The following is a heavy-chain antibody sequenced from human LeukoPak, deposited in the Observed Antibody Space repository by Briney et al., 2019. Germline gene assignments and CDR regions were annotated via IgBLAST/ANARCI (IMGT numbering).Heavy chain of an antibody. D-gene: IGHD6-13*01. V-gene: IGHV4-34*01. J-gene: IGHJ5*02. CDR3: ARVVAAAGNNWFDP. Sequence: PSETLSLTCAVYGGSFSGDYWSWIRQPPGKGLEWIGEINHSGSTNYNPSLKSRVTISVDTSKNQFSLKLNSVTAADTAVYYCARVVAAAGNNWFDPWGQGTLVTVSS. CDR2: INHSGST. CDR1: GGSFSGDY.